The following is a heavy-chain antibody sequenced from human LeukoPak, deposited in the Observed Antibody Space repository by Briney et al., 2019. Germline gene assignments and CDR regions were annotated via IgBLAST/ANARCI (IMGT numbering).Heavy chain of an antibody. CDR2: ISSSGSA. Sequence: SDTLSLTCTVSGGSINSYYWNWLRQPAGKGLEWIGRISSSGSANYNPSLKSRVTLSVDTSKNQLSLILNSVTAADTAVFYFATAPTRTPYYYMDVWGKGTTVIVSS. J-gene: IGHJ6*03. D-gene: IGHD1-1*01. V-gene: IGHV4-4*07. CDR1: GGSINSYY. CDR3: ATAPTRTPYYYMDV.